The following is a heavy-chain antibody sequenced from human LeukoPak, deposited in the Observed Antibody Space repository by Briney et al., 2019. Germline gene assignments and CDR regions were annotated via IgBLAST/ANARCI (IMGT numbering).Heavy chain of an antibody. V-gene: IGHV1-2*02. J-gene: IGHJ6*03. D-gene: IGHD4-11*01. CDR3: AVTTVTYTSNYYYYYYMDV. Sequence: ASVKVSCKSSGYTFTGYYMHWVRQAPGQGLEWMGWINPNSGGTNYAQKFQGRVTMTRGTSISTAYMELSRLRSDDTAVYYCAVTTVTYTSNYYYYYYMDVWGKGTTVTVSS. CDR2: INPNSGGT. CDR1: GYTFTGYY.